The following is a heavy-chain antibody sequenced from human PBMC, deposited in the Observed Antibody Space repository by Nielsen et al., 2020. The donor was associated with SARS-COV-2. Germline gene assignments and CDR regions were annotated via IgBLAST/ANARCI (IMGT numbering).Heavy chain of an antibody. J-gene: IGHJ4*02. V-gene: IGHV3-30*03. CDR3: ARDQGIAVAGTLYYFDY. D-gene: IGHD6-19*01. Sequence: GGSLRLSCAASGFTFSSYGMHWVRQAPGKGLEWVAVISYDGSNKYYADSVKGRFTISRDNSKNTLYLQMNSLRAEDTAVYYCARDQGIAVAGTLYYFDYWGQGTLVTVSS. CDR1: GFTFSSYG. CDR2: ISYDGSNK.